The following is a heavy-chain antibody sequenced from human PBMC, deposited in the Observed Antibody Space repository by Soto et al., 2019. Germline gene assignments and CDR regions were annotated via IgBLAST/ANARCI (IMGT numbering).Heavy chain of an antibody. CDR1: GGTFSSYA. Sequence: GASVKVSCKDSGGTFSSYAISWVRQAPGQGLEWMGGIIPIFGTANYAQKFQGRVTITADESTSTAYMELSSLRSEDTAVYYCARDKPPQNWFDPWGQGTLVTVSS. CDR3: ARDKPPQNWFDP. J-gene: IGHJ5*02. CDR2: IIPIFGTA. V-gene: IGHV1-69*13.